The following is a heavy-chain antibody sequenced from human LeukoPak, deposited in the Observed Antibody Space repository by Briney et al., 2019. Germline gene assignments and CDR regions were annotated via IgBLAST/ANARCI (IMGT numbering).Heavy chain of an antibody. CDR1: GGSVSSGSYY. CDR3: ARGPPDGDYFDY. D-gene: IGHD4-17*01. CDR2: IYYTGST. Sequence: SETLSLTCTVSGGSVSSGSYYWSWIRQPPGKGLEWIGNIYYTGSTNYNPSPKSRVTISVDTSKNQFSLKLSSVTAADTAVYYCARGPPDGDYFDYWGQGTLVTVSS. J-gene: IGHJ4*02. V-gene: IGHV4-61*01.